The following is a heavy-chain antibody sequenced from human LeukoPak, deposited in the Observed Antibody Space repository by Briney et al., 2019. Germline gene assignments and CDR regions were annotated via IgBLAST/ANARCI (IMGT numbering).Heavy chain of an antibody. CDR3: ARGVTILYGMDV. Sequence: GGSLRLSCAASGFTFSSYWMHWVRQAPGKGLVWVSRIDSDGSSTNYADSVKGRFTISRDNAKNTLYLQMNSLRAEDTAVYYCARGVTILYGMDVWGQGTTVTVSS. D-gene: IGHD3-9*01. CDR1: GFTFSSYW. J-gene: IGHJ6*02. V-gene: IGHV3-74*01. CDR2: IDSDGSST.